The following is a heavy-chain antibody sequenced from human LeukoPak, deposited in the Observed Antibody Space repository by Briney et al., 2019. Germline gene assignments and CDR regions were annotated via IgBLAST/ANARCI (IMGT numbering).Heavy chain of an antibody. D-gene: IGHD4-11*01. V-gene: IGHV4-39*07. CDR2: IYYSGSS. CDR3: ARLNGEPGYSNFYYYYYYMDV. Sequence: PSETLSLTCTVSGGSISSSSYYWGWIRQPPGKGLEWVGSIYYSGSSYYNPSLKSRVTISVDTSKDQFSLKLSSVTAADTAVYYCARLNGEPGYSNFYYYYYYMDVWGKGTTVTVSS. J-gene: IGHJ6*03. CDR1: GGSISSSSYY.